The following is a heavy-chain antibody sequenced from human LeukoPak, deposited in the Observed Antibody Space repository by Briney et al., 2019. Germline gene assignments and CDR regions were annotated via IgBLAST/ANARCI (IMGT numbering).Heavy chain of an antibody. J-gene: IGHJ5*02. Sequence: PSETLSLTCTVSGGSITGYYWTWIRQPPGKGLEWIGYIYYSGSPNYNPSLKSRVTISIHTSKNQFSLNLSSVTAADTAVYYCARVFGGGRGGWFDPWGQGTLVAVSS. CDR2: IYYSGSP. V-gene: IGHV4-59*01. D-gene: IGHD3-16*01. CDR3: ARVFGGGRGGWFDP. CDR1: GGSITGYY.